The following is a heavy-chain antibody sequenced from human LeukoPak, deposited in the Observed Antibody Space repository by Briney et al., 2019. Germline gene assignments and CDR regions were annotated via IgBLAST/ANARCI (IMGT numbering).Heavy chain of an antibody. D-gene: IGHD4-11*01. Sequence: KPSETLSLTCTVSGGSISSYYWSWIRQPPGKGLEWIGYIYYSGSTNYNPSLKSRVTISVDTSKNQFPLKLSSVTAADTAMYFCARVKTTVTLFDYWSQGTLVTVSS. CDR1: GGSISSYY. CDR2: IYYSGST. V-gene: IGHV4-59*08. CDR3: ARVKTTVTLFDY. J-gene: IGHJ4*02.